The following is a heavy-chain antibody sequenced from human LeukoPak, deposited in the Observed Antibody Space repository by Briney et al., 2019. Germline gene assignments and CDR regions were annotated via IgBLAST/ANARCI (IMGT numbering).Heavy chain of an antibody. V-gene: IGHV3-21*01. Sequence: PGGSLRLSCAASGFSFNNYRMSWVRQAPGKGLEWVSSISSSSNYIYYANSVKGRFTISRDSAKNSLHLQMNSLRAEDTAVYYCARGLLAAAGIDYWGQGALVTVSS. D-gene: IGHD6-13*01. CDR1: GFSFNNYR. CDR3: ARGLLAAAGIDY. J-gene: IGHJ4*02. CDR2: ISSSSNYI.